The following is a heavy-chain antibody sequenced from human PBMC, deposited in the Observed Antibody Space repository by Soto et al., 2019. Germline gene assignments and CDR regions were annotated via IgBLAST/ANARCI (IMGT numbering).Heavy chain of an antibody. Sequence: QVQLVQSGAEVKKPGSSVKVSCKAPGGTFSTYAISWVRQAPGQGLEWMGGVIPIFGTPKYAQKFQGRVTITADESTSTGYMELRSLRSEDTAVYYWARSQGGSSSLDIYYYYYYGMDVWGKGTTVTV. CDR1: GGTFSTYA. J-gene: IGHJ6*04. CDR2: VIPIFGTP. V-gene: IGHV1-69*01. D-gene: IGHD2-15*01. CDR3: ARSQGGSSSLDIYYYYYYGMDV.